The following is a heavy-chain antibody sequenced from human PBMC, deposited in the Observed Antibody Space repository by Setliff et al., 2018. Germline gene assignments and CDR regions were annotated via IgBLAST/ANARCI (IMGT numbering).Heavy chain of an antibody. CDR1: GYKFNDYA. V-gene: IGHV1-18*01. CDR2: ISAYSGKT. CDR3: ARLVRFCTRTACQRVAGAES. J-gene: IGHJ5*01. Sequence: ASVKVSCKTSGYKFNDYAISWVRRGPGQGLEWMGWISAYSGKTYYAQRLQDRVTLTTDTSTNTFYLELRSLRPDDTAVHYCARLVRFCTRTACQRVAGAESWGQGTLVTVSS. D-gene: IGHD2-8*01.